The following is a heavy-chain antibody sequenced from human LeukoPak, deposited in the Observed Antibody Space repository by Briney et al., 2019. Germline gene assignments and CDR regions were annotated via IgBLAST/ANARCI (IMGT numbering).Heavy chain of an antibody. V-gene: IGHV3-49*04. D-gene: IGHD1-26*01. Sequence: GGSLRLSCTASGFTFGDYAMSWVRQAPGKGLEWVGFIRSKAYGGTTEYAASVKGRFTISRDDSKSIAYLQMNSLKTEDTAVYYCTRDRGSYPRYYSDYWGQGTLVTVSS. J-gene: IGHJ4*02. CDR1: GFTFGDYA. CDR3: TRDRGSYPRYYSDY. CDR2: IRSKAYGGTT.